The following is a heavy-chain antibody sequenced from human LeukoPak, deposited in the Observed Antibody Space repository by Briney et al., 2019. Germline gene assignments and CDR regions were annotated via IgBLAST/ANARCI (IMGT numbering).Heavy chain of an antibody. CDR3: AGALCSSTSCYPDY. J-gene: IGHJ4*02. CDR2: ISSSGSTI. CDR1: GFTFSDYY. Sequence: GGSLRLSCAASGFTFSDYYMSWIRQAPGKGLEWVSYISSSGSTIYYADSVKGRFTISRDNAKNSLYLQMNSLRAEDTAVYYCAGALCSSTSCYPDYWGQGTLVTVSS. V-gene: IGHV3-11*04. D-gene: IGHD2-2*01.